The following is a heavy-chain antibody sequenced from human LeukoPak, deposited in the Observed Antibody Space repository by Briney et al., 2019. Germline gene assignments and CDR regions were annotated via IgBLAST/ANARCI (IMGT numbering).Heavy chain of an antibody. V-gene: IGHV3-21*01. D-gene: IGHD1-1*01. CDR3: VTYGSPWNRVDH. Sequence: GGSLRLSCAASGFTFSLYNMNWVRQAPGKGLEWVASMSSSTTHINYADSVNGRFTSSRDNTNNLLFLQMNSVRAEDTAVYYCVTYGSPWNRVDHWGQGTLVTVSS. J-gene: IGHJ4*02. CDR2: MSSSTTHI. CDR1: GFTFSLYN.